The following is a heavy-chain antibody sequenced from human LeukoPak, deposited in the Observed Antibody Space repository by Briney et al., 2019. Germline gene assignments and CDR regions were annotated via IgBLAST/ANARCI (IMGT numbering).Heavy chain of an antibody. J-gene: IGHJ4*02. CDR2: IKQDGSDK. CDR1: GFPFSSYW. V-gene: IGHV3-7*01. Sequence: GGSLRLSCAASGFPFSSYWISWVRQAPGKGLEWVANIKQDGSDKYYVDSVKGRFTISRDNAKNSLYLQLNSLRADDTAVYYCARLTGTTGFDYWGQGTLVTVSS. CDR3: ARLTGTTGFDY. D-gene: IGHD1-1*01.